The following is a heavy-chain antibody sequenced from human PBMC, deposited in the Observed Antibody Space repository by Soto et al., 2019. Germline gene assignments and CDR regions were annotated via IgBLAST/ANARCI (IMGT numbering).Heavy chain of an antibody. CDR3: AKDAIANDGIWLMDS. D-gene: IGHD3-16*01. V-gene: IGHV3-23*01. J-gene: IGHJ5*02. Sequence: GGSLRLSCAASGFMFSDYAMTWARHAPGKELEWVSGLLRPGRSTYYADSAKGRFTISGDTSANTVYLQMDSLRAEDTAVYYCAKDAIANDGIWLMDSWGQGTVVTVSS. CDR2: LLRPGRST. CDR1: GFMFSDYA.